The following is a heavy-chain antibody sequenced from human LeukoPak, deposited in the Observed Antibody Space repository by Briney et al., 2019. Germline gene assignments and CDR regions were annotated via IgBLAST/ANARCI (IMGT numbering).Heavy chain of an antibody. CDR1: GGTFSSYA. Sequence: SVKVSCKASGGTFSSYAISWVRQAPGQGLEWMGGIIPIFGTANYAQKFQGRVTITADKSTSTAYMELSSLRSEDTAVYYCASQRWLQLNDAFDIWGQGTMVTVSS. CDR3: ASQRWLQLNDAFDI. V-gene: IGHV1-69*06. CDR2: IIPIFGTA. D-gene: IGHD5-24*01. J-gene: IGHJ3*02.